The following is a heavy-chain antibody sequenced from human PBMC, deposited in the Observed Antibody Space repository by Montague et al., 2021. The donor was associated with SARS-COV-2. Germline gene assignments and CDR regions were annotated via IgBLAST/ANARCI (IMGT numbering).Heavy chain of an antibody. D-gene: IGHD6-13*01. V-gene: IGHV4-39*01. J-gene: IGHJ4*02. CDR3: ARAFIAAAGTTSFDY. CDR1: GGSISSSSYF. CDR2: IYYSGST. Sequence: SETLSLTCTVSGGSISSSSYFWGWIRQPPGKGLEWIGSIYYSGSTYYNPSLKSRVTISVDTSKNQLSLKLSSVTAADTAVYYCARAFIAAAGTTSFDYWGQGTLVTVSS.